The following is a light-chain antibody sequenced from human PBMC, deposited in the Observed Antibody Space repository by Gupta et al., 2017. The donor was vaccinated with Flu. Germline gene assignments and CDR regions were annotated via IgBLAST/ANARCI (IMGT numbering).Light chain of an antibody. CDR3: YETDSTGKGV. CDR2: EDS. Sequence: GTTTRTTCSGDVGKKKYACCYQQKAGHPLLLVFFEDSKRPAGLPGSFSASRSGTTATITISGDTGDEAADYYCYETDSTGKGVFGGGTKLTVL. V-gene: IGLV3-10*01. J-gene: IGLJ3*02. CDR1: VGKKKY.